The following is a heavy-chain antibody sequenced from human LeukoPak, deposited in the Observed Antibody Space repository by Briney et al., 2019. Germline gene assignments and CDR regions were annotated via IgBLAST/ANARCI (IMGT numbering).Heavy chain of an antibody. D-gene: IGHD2-21*02. CDR1: GFTFSSYS. CDR3: ARDRCGGDCYSRLYYYYGMDV. V-gene: IGHV3-21*01. J-gene: IGHJ6*02. CDR2: ISSSSSYI. Sequence: PGGSLRLSCAASGFTFSSYSMNWVRQAPGTGLDWVSSISSSSSYIYYADSVKGLFTISRDNAKNSLYLQMNSLRAEDTAVYYCARDRCGGDCYSRLYYYYGMDVWGQGTTVTVSS.